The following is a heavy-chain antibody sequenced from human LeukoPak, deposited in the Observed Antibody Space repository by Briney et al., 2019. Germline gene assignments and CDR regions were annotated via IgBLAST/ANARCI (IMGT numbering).Heavy chain of an antibody. D-gene: IGHD1-14*01. CDR1: GFTFSNYW. CDR2: IKQDGSDK. J-gene: IGHJ4*02. Sequence: GGSLRLSCAASGFTFSNYWMSWVRQAPGKGLEWVANIKQDGSDKYYVDSVKGRFTISRDNAKNSLYLQMNSLRVEDTAVYYCTRDPRNLDYWGQGTLVTVSS. CDR3: TRDPRNLDY. V-gene: IGHV3-7*03.